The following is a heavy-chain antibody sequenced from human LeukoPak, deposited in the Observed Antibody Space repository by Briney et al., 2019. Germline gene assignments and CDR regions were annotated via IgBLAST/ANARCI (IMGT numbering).Heavy chain of an antibody. CDR1: GIAFAGSA. CDR2: VRSQEKNYAT. CDR3: AKLSRVVDYQPLDS. J-gene: IGHJ4*02. D-gene: IGHD2-2*01. Sequence: QPGGSLRLPCAASGIAFAGSAVHWVRPASGKGLEWVGCVRSQEKNYATIYGASVKGRFIISRDDSRNTASLQMISLRIEDTAVYYCAKLSRVVDYQPLDSWGQGTLVPISS. V-gene: IGHV3-73*01.